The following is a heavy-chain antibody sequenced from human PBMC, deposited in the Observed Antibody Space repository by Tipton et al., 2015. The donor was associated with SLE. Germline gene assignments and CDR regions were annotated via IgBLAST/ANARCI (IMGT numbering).Heavy chain of an antibody. V-gene: IGHV4-34*01. CDR1: GGSFSGYY. CDR2: INHSGST. D-gene: IGHD3-3*01. CDR3: ATRGYDFWSGYYIGIPLQH. Sequence: TLSLTCAVYGGSFSGYYWSWIRQPPGKGLEWIGEINHSGSTNYKPSLKSRVTISVDTSKNQFSLKLSSVTAADTAVYYCATRGYDFWSGYYIGIPLQHWGQGTLVTVSS. J-gene: IGHJ1*01.